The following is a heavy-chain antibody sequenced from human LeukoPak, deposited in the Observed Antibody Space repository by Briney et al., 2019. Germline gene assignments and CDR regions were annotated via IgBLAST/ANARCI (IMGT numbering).Heavy chain of an antibody. CDR3: AREVSSWYVVDY. CDR1: GYTFTSYY. V-gene: IGHV1-46*01. D-gene: IGHD6-13*01. Sequence: ASVKVSCKASGYTFTSYYMHWVRQAPGQGLEWMGIINPSGGSTSYAQKFQGRVTMTRDTSTGTVYMELSSLRSEDTAVYYCAREVSSWYVVDYWGQGTLVTVSS. J-gene: IGHJ4*02. CDR2: INPSGGST.